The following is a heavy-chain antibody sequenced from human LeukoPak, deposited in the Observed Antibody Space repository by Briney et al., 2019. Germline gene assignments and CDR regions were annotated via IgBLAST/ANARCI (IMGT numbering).Heavy chain of an antibody. CDR1: GGSFSGYY. CDR3: TRHQTNNYGPGTPLDF. V-gene: IGHV4-34*01. D-gene: IGHD3-10*01. J-gene: IGHJ4*02. Sequence: SETLSLTCAVYGGSFSGYYWSWIRQPPGKGLEWIGEINHSGSTNYNPSLQSRVTISVDTSKDQFSLNLNSVTAADTAVYFCTRHQTNNYGPGTPLDFWAQGTLVSVSS. CDR2: INHSGST.